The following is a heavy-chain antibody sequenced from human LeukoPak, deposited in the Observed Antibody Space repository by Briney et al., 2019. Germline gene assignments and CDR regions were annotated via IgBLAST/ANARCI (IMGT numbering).Heavy chain of an antibody. CDR2: MNPNSGNT. D-gene: IGHD1-7*01. Sequence: ASVKVSCKASGYTFTIYDINWVRQATGQGLEWMGWMNPNSGNTGYAQKFQGRVTMTRNTSISTAYMELSSLRSEDTAVYYCARVGTTHDAFDIWGQGTMVTVSS. J-gene: IGHJ3*02. CDR3: ARVGTTHDAFDI. CDR1: GYTFTIYD. V-gene: IGHV1-8*01.